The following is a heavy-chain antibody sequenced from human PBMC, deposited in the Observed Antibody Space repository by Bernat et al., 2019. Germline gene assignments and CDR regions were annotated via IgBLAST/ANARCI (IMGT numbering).Heavy chain of an antibody. V-gene: IGHV4-59*01. CDR1: GGSISSYY. CDR2: IYYSGST. Sequence: QVQLQESGPGLVKPSETLSLTCTVSGGSISSYYWSWIRQPPGKGLEWIGYIYYSGSTNYNPSLKSRVTISVDTSKNQFSLKLSSVTAADTAVYYCARDHYGDYDLSWFDPGAREPWSPSPQ. J-gene: IGHJ5*02. D-gene: IGHD4-17*01. CDR3: ARDHYGDYDLSWFDP.